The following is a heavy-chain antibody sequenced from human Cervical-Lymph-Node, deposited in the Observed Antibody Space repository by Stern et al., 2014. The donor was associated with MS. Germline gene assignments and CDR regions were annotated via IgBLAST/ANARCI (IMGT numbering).Heavy chain of an antibody. CDR2: MNPQSGDP. Sequence: VQLEESGAEVREPGASVKVSCKASGYTFTAYYVHWVRQARGQGLEWMGRMNPQSGDPKYAQNFQGRVTMTRDTSISTAYMELSSLKYDDTGVYCCGSRGDEGFDHWGQGTLVTVS. V-gene: IGHV1-2*05. CDR3: GSRGDEGFDH. D-gene: IGHD3-10*01. J-gene: IGHJ4*02. CDR1: GYTFTAYY.